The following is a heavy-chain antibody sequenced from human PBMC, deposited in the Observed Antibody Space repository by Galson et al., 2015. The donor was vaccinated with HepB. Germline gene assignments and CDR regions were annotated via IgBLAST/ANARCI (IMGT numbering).Heavy chain of an antibody. D-gene: IGHD3-10*01. CDR1: GGTFSRYT. Sequence: SVKVSCKASGGTFSRYTISWVRQAPGQGLEWMGGITPLFGTAKYAQKFQGRVTITADESTSTAYMELSSLRSEDTAVYYCARDTVRGDAFDIWGQGTMVTVSS. J-gene: IGHJ3*02. CDR3: ARDTVRGDAFDI. CDR2: ITPLFGTA. V-gene: IGHV1-69*13.